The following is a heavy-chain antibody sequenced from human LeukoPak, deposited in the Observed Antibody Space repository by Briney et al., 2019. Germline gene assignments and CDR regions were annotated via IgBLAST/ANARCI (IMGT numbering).Heavy chain of an antibody. Sequence: ASVTVSCKASGYTFTSYDINWVRQATGQGLEWMGWMNPNSGNTGYAQKFQGRVTMTRNTSISTAYMELSSLRSEDTAVYYCARGRRRTSTPNYYYYMDVWGKGTTVTVSS. CDR3: ARGRRRTSTPNYYYYMDV. CDR1: GYTFTSYD. D-gene: IGHD2-2*01. V-gene: IGHV1-8*01. J-gene: IGHJ6*03. CDR2: MNPNSGNT.